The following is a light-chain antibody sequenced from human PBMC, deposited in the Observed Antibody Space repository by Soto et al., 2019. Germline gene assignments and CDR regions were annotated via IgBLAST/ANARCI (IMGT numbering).Light chain of an antibody. V-gene: IGKV1-5*03. CDR1: QSIGNW. CDR2: KAS. J-gene: IGKJ2*01. CDR3: QQYNSYWYT. Sequence: DIQMTQSPSTLSASVGDRVTITCRASQSIGNWLAWYQQKPGKAPKLLIYKASTLESGVPSRFSGSGSGTEFTLTISSLQPDDFATYFCQQYNSYWYTFGQGTKVDIK.